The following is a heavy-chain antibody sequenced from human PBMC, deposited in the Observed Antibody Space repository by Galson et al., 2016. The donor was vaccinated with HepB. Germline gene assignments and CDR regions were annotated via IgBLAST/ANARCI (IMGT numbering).Heavy chain of an antibody. D-gene: IGHD2-15*01. J-gene: IGHJ3*02. CDR2: TYRGSN. CDR3: ARGAYSSSDI. CDR1: GDSVSNNHVA. V-gene: IGHV6-1*01. Sequence: CAISGDSVSNNHVAWNWIRQSPSRGLEWLGRTYRGSNQYAASMRGRIAINSDTSTNQFSLQLSSVTPEDTGLYYCARGAYSSSDIWGQGTMVTVSS.